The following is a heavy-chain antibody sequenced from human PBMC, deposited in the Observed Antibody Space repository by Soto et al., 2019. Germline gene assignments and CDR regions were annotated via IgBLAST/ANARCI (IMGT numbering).Heavy chain of an antibody. CDR3: ARGREYSSSFVAFDI. D-gene: IGHD6-6*01. J-gene: IGHJ3*02. CDR1: GYTFTGYY. V-gene: IGHV1-2*04. Sequence: GASVKVSCKASGYTFTGYYMHWVRQAPGQGLEWMGWINPNSGGTNYAQKFQGWVTMTRDTSISTAYMELSRLRSDDTAVYYCARGREYSSSFVAFDIWGQGTMVTVSS. CDR2: INPNSGGT.